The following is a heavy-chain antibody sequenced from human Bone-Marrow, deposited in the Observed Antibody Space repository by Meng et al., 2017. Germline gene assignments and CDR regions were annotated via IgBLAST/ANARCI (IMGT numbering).Heavy chain of an antibody. Sequence: SVKVSCNPSGYNFLGYWLHWVRWVPGQGLEWMGRIDRKGGDTHYTQRFQGRVTMTGDTSISTAYMELSSVTAADTAVYYCSREPGGHYDSSGPIWGQGTMVTVSS. CDR1: GYNFLGYW. D-gene: IGHD3-22*01. CDR3: SREPGGHYDSSGPI. V-gene: IGHV1-2*06. CDR2: IDRKGGDT. J-gene: IGHJ3*02.